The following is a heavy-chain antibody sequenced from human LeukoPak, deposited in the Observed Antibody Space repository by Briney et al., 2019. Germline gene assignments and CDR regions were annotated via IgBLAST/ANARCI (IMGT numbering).Heavy chain of an antibody. CDR1: GCTLTELS. CDR2: FDPEDGET. J-gene: IGHJ6*02. CDR3: ATDHSCEFGRGNHCDYYGMDV. V-gene: IGHV1-24*01. Sequence: ASVKVSCKVSGCTLTELSMHWVRQAPGKGLEWMGGFDPEDGETIYAQKFQGRVTMTEDTSTDTAYMELSSLRTEDTAVYYCATDHSCEFGRGNHCDYYGMDVWGQGTTVTVSS. D-gene: IGHD3-10*01.